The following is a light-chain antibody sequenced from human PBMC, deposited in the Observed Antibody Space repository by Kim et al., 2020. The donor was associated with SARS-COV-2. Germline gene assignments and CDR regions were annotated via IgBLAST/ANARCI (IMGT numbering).Light chain of an antibody. CDR1: NIGSKS. V-gene: IGLV3-21*04. CDR2: YDI. CDR3: QVWDSTSDHPRV. J-gene: IGLJ3*02. Sequence: PGKTARITCGGNNIGSKSVHWYQPKPGQAPVLVIYYDIDRPSGIPERFSGSNSGNTATLTISRVEAGDEADYYCQVWDSTSDHPRVFGGGTQLTVL.